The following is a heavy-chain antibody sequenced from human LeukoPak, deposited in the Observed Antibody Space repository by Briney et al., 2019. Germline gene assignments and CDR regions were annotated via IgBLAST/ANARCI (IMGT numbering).Heavy chain of an antibody. CDR2: ISGSGRTT. CDR1: GFTFSNFE. V-gene: IGHV3-23*01. J-gene: IGHJ4*02. Sequence: GGSLRLSCAASGFTFSNFEMNWVRQAPGKGLEWVSGISGSGRTTYYADSVKGRFTISRDDSKNTLYLQMNSLRAEDTAVYYCASKSDYGGNSDDYWGQGTLVTVSS. CDR3: ASKSDYGGNSDDY. D-gene: IGHD4-23*01.